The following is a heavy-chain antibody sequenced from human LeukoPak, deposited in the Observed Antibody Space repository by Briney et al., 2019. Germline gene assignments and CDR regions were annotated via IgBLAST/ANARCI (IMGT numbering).Heavy chain of an antibody. J-gene: IGHJ4*02. V-gene: IGHV3-48*02. CDR3: ASSGSYRFDY. D-gene: IGHD1-26*01. CDR2: ITASGTAM. Sequence: GGSLRLSCAASGFFFSRYAMRWVRQAPGKGLEWVSHITASGTAMFYADSVKGRFTISRDNAKNSLYLQMNSLRDEDTAVYYCASSGSYRFDYWGQGTLVTVSS. CDR1: GFFFSRYA.